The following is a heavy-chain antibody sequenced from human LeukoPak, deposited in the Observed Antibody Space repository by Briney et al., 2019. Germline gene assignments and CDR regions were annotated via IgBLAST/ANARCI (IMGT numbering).Heavy chain of an antibody. V-gene: IGHV3-43D*03. CDR2: IIWDGSST. D-gene: IGHD4-17*01. J-gene: IGHJ6*03. CDR1: GFTFDDYG. Sequence: GGSLRLSCAASGFTFDDYGMHWVRQAPGKGLEWVSLIIWDGSSTYYAESVKGRFTISRDSSKNSLYLQMNGLRPEDTALYYCAKAVTTDKFYYYYMDVWGKGTTVTVSS. CDR3: AKAVTTDKFYYYYMDV.